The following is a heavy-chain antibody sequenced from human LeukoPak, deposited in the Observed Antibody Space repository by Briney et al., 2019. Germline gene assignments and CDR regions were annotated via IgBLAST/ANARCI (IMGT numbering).Heavy chain of an antibody. V-gene: IGHV4-30-4*01. CDR2: IYYSGST. D-gene: IGHD1-26*01. J-gene: IGHJ4*02. Sequence: SETLSLTCTVSGGSISSGDYYWSWIRQPPGKGLEWIGYIYYSGSTYYNPSLKSRVTISVDTSKNQFSLKLSSVTAADTAVYYCARRGVSGSYYGDYFDYWGQGTLVTVSS. CDR1: GGSISSGDYY. CDR3: ARRGVSGSYYGDYFDY.